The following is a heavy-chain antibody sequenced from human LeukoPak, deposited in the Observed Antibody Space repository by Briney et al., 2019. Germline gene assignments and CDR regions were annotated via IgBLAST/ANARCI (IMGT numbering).Heavy chain of an antibody. CDR2: IYYSGST. CDR1: DDSITVYY. CDR3: AREKGGHVSAFDI. V-gene: IGHV4-59*01. D-gene: IGHD3-10*02. Sequence: SETLSLTCTVSDDSITVYYWSWIRQPPGKGLEWIGYIYYSGSTNYNPSLKSRVTISVDTSKNQFSLKLSSVTAADTAVYYCAREKGGHVSAFDIWGQGTMVTVSS. J-gene: IGHJ3*02.